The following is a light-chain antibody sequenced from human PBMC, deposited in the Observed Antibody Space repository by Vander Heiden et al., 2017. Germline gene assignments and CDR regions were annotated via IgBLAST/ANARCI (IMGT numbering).Light chain of an antibody. CDR2: DDS. Sequence: SSVLTPPPSVSVAPGQTARSPRGRNNIGSKSVHWYQQKPGQAPVLVVYDDSDRPSGIPERFSGSNSGNTATLTISRVEAGDEADYYCQVWDSSSDHPVFGGGTQLTVL. V-gene: IGLV3-21*02. CDR1: NIGSKS. CDR3: QVWDSSSDHPV. J-gene: IGLJ7*01.